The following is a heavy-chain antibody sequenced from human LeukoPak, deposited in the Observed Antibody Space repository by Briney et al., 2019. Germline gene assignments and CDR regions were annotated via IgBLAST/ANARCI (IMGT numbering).Heavy chain of an antibody. D-gene: IGHD3-22*01. V-gene: IGHV3-74*01. CDR1: GFTFSSYW. J-gene: IGHJ3*02. CDR2: INSDGSST. Sequence: QPGGSLRLSCAASGFTFSSYWMHWVRQAPGKGLVWVSRINSDGSSTSYADSVKGRFTISRDNAKNTLYLQMNSLRAEDTAVYYCASDRSLASSGYYYSEGAFDIWGQGTMVTVSS. CDR3: ASDRSLASSGYYYSEGAFDI.